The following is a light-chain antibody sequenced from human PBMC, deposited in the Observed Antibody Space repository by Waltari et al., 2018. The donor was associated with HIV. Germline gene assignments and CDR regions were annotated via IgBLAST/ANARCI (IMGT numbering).Light chain of an antibody. J-gene: IGLJ2*01. Sequence: QSVLTQPPSASGTPGQRVTISCSGSSPNIGSQYVYWSQKLPGAAPKLLIYRNNQRPSGVPDRFSGSKSGTSASLAISGLRSEDEADYYCAAWDDTLSVLFGGGTKLTVL. V-gene: IGLV1-47*01. CDR3: AAWDDTLSVL. CDR1: SPNIGSQY. CDR2: RNN.